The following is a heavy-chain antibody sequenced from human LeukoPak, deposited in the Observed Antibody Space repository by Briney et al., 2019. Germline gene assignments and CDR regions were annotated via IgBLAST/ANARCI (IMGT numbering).Heavy chain of an antibody. CDR2: IRSKANSYAT. CDR1: GFTFSGSA. Sequence: GGSLRLSCAASGFTFSGSAMHWVRQASGKGLEWVGRIRSKANSYATAYAASVKGRFTISRDDSKNTAYLQMNSLKTEDTAVYYCTRPAVGAVAGRDVWGKGTTVTVSS. CDR3: TRPAVGAVAGRDV. J-gene: IGHJ6*04. D-gene: IGHD6-19*01. V-gene: IGHV3-73*01.